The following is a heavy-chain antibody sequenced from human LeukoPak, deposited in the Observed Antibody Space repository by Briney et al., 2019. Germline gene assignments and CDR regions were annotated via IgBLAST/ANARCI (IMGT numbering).Heavy chain of an antibody. V-gene: IGHV3-20*04. CDR2: INWNGGST. Sequence: GGSLRLSCAASGFTFDDYGMSWVRHAPGKGLEWVSGINWNGGSTGCADSVKGRFTISRDNAKNSLYLQMNSLRAEDTALYYCARTYYDILTGYPPRGYFDYWGQGTLVTVSS. CDR1: GFTFDDYG. J-gene: IGHJ4*02. D-gene: IGHD3-9*01. CDR3: ARTYYDILTGYPPRGYFDY.